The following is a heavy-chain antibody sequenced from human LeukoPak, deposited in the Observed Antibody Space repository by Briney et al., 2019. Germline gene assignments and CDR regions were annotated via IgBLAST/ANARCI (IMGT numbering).Heavy chain of an antibody. CDR2: IMYDGSDK. D-gene: IGHD3-10*01. CDR1: GFTFSSYG. V-gene: IGHV3-30*02. J-gene: IGHJ5*02. Sequence: GGSLRLSCAASGFTFSSYGMSWVRQAPGKGLEWVAFIMYDGSDKYYADSVKGRFTISRDNSKNTLFLQMNSLRSEDTTVYYCARSPHMVRGVGYNWFDPWGQGTLVTASS. CDR3: ARSPHMVRGVGYNWFDP.